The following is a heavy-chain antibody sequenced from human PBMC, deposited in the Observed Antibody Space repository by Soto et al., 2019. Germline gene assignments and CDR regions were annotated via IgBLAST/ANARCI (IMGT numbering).Heavy chain of an antibody. Sequence: QVQLQQWGAGLLKPSETLSLTCAVYGGSFSGYYWSWIRQPPGKGLEWIGEINHSGSTNYNPSLKSRVTISVDTSKNQFSLKLSSVTAADTTVYYCARAVGTEYSRSSVLDYWGQGTLVIVSS. V-gene: IGHV4-34*01. CDR3: ARAVGTEYSRSSVLDY. D-gene: IGHD6-6*01. J-gene: IGHJ4*02. CDR2: INHSGST. CDR1: GGSFSGYY.